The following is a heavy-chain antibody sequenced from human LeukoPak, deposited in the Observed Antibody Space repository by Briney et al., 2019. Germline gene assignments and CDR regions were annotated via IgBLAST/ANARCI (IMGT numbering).Heavy chain of an antibody. V-gene: IGHV4-61*02. J-gene: IGHJ4*02. CDR3: ARDWWSGYFDY. CDR2: IYASGST. Sequence: SQTLSLTCTVSGGSISSGSYYWSWIRQPAGEGLEWIGRIYASGSTNYNPSLESRVTISLDTSKNQFSLKLSSVTAADTAVYYCARDWWSGYFDYWGQGTLVTVSS. D-gene: IGHD3-3*01. CDR1: GGSISSGSYY.